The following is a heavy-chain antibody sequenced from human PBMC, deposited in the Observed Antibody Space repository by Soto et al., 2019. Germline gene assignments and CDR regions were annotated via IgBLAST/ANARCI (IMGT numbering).Heavy chain of an antibody. CDR3: ESSPVSKYFDY. J-gene: IGHJ4*02. D-gene: IGHD4-4*01. CDR1: GGSISSSGYY. Sequence: SETLSLTCSVSGGSISSSGYYCSWIRQHPGKGLEWLGYVSYSGSTSYNPSLKSRLTISLDTSKNQFPLKLTSVSAADTAVYYCESSPVSKYFDYWGQGTLVTVSS. V-gene: IGHV4-31*03. CDR2: VSYSGST.